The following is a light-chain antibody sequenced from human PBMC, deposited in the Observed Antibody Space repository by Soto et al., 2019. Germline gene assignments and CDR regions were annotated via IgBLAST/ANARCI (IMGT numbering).Light chain of an antibody. V-gene: IGLV2-14*01. CDR3: GSFTSSSTPYV. J-gene: IGLJ1*01. Sequence: QSALTQPASVSGSPGQSITISCTGTSSDVGGYNYVSWYQQHPGKAPKLMIYEVSNRPSGVSNRFSGSKSGNTASLTISGLKAEDEPAYACGSFTSSSTPYVFGTGTKLTVL. CDR1: SSDVGGYNY. CDR2: EVS.